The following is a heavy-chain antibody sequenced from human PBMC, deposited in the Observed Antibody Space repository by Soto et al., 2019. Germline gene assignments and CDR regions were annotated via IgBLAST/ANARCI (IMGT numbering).Heavy chain of an antibody. D-gene: IGHD5-18*01. J-gene: IGHJ4*02. CDR1: GFTFSNAW. Sequence: EVQLVESGGGLVKPGGSLRLSCAASGFTFSNAWMSWVRQAPGKGLEWVGRIKSKTDGGTADYAAPVKGTFSISRDDSKSTLYLQMNSLRTEDTAVYYCTKGGYSYGVFDSWGQGTLVTVSS. CDR3: TKGGYSYGVFDS. CDR2: IKSKTDGGTA. V-gene: IGHV3-15*01.